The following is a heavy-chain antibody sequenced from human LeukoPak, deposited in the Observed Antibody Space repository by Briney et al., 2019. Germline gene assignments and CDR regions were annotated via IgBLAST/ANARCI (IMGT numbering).Heavy chain of an antibody. CDR2: INHSGST. CDR1: GGSFRGSY. Sequence: SETLSLTCAVYGGSFRGSYWSWFRKPPGKGREWIGEINHSGSTNYNPSLKSRVTISVDTSKNQFSLKLSSVTAADTAVYYCASYYYDSSGYTYFDYWGQGTLVTVSS. J-gene: IGHJ4*02. CDR3: ASYYYDSSGYTYFDY. V-gene: IGHV4-34*01. D-gene: IGHD3-22*01.